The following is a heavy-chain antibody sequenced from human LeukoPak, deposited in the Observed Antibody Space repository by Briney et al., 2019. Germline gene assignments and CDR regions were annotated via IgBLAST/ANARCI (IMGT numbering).Heavy chain of an antibody. Sequence: KTGGSLRLSCAASGFTFSSYSMNWVRQAPGKGLEWVSSISSISSYIYYADSVKGRFTVSRDNAKNSLYLQMDSLRAEDTAVYYCARGPSGTYYPRVSGALDIWGQGTMVTVSS. D-gene: IGHD1-26*01. CDR2: ISSISSYI. CDR1: GFTFSSYS. V-gene: IGHV3-21*01. CDR3: ARGPSGTYYPRVSGALDI. J-gene: IGHJ3*02.